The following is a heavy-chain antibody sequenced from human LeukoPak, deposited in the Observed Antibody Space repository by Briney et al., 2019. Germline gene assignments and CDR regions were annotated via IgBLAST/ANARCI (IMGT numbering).Heavy chain of an antibody. V-gene: IGHV3-30*04. J-gene: IGHJ5*02. CDR1: GFTFSSCA. D-gene: IGHD5-12*01. Sequence: QSGRSLRLSCAASGFTFSSCAMHWVRQAPGKGLEWVAVISYDGSNKYFADSVKGRFTISRDNAKNSLYLQMNSLRAEDTAVYYCARDRFSGYDEFRWFDPWGQGTLVTVSS. CDR2: ISYDGSNK. CDR3: ARDRFSGYDEFRWFDP.